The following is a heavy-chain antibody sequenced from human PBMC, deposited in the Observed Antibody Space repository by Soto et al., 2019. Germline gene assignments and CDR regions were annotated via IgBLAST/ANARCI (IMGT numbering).Heavy chain of an antibody. V-gene: IGHV3-23*01. Sequence: GGSLRLSCAASGFTFSSYAMSWVRQAPGKGLEWVSSISGSGGSTYYAGSVKGRFTISRDKSKNTLYLQMNSLRAEDTAVYYCAKGRILVGTTEGVGYWGQGTLAHVSS. CDR2: ISGSGGST. CDR3: AKGRILVGTTEGVGY. CDR1: GFTFSSYA. D-gene: IGHD1-26*01. J-gene: IGHJ4*02.